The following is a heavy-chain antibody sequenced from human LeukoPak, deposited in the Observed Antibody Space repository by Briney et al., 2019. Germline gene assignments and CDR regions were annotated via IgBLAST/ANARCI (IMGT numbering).Heavy chain of an antibody. D-gene: IGHD3-10*01. CDR3: ARGRVVRGVIRAFDI. CDR1: GNTFTSYD. V-gene: IGHV1-8*01. J-gene: IGHJ3*02. CDR2: MNPNSGNT. Sequence: ASVKVSCKASGNTFTSYDINWVRQATGQGLEWMGWMNPNSGNTGYAQKFQGRVTMTRNTSISTAYMELSSLRSEDTAVYYCARGRVVRGVIRAFDIWGQGTMVTVSS.